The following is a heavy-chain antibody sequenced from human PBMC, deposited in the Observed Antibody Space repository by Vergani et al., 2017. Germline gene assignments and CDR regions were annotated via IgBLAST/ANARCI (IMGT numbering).Heavy chain of an antibody. D-gene: IGHD3-10*01. CDR1: GGSISSGGYY. V-gene: IGHV4-31*03. CDR2: IYYSGST. J-gene: IGHJ4*02. Sequence: QLQLQESGPGLVKPSETLSLTCTVSGGSISSGGYYWSWIRQPPGKGLEWIGYIYYSGSTYYNPSLKSRVTISVDTSKNQFSLKLSSVTAADTAVYYCARDDYYGSGSYYNSSWCWGQGTLVTVSS. CDR3: ARDDYYGSGSYYNSSWC.